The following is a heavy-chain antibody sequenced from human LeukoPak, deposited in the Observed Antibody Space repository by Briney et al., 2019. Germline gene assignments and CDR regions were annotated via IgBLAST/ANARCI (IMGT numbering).Heavy chain of an antibody. Sequence: GGSLRLSCAASGFTFSSFSMNWVRQAPGKGLEWVSSISSGGDYKHYADSVKGRLTISRDNAKNSLFLQMNSLRAEDTAVYYGSSGWYFDYWGQGTLVTVSS. J-gene: IGHJ4*02. D-gene: IGHD6-19*01. CDR3: SSGWYFDY. CDR1: GFTFSSFS. CDR2: ISSGGDYK. V-gene: IGHV3-21*01.